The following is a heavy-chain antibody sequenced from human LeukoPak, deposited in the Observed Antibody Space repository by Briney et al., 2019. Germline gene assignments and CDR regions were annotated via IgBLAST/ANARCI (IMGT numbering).Heavy chain of an antibody. D-gene: IGHD2-15*01. CDR2: IYPGDSDT. CDR3: ARPGYCSGGSCYPDAFDI. CDR1: GYSFTSYW. V-gene: IGHV5-51*01. Sequence: GESLKIPCKGSGYSFTSYWIGWVRQMPGKGLEWMGIIYPGDSDTRYSPSFQGQVTISADKSISTAYLQWSSLKASDTAMYYCARPGYCSGGSCYPDAFDIWGQGTMVTVSS. J-gene: IGHJ3*02.